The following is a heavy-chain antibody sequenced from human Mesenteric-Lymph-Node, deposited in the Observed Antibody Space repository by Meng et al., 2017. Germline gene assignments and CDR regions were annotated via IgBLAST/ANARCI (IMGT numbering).Heavy chain of an antibody. Sequence: LQESGPGLVKPSQTLSLTCSVSGGSISSGDSYWSWIRQPPGKGLEWIGYIYYSGSTYYNPSLRSRITISVDTSKNQSSLRLRSVTAADTAVYYCARGPTTYFDYWGQGTLVTVSS. CDR1: GGSISSGDSY. D-gene: IGHD4-17*01. J-gene: IGHJ4*02. CDR2: IYYSGST. V-gene: IGHV4-30-4*01. CDR3: ARGPTTYFDY.